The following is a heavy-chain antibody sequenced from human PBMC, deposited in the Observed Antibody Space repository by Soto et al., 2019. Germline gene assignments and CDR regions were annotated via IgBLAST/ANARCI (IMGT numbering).Heavy chain of an antibody. D-gene: IGHD1-1*01. CDR3: AGDVGREGYNSGEGYVDY. Sequence: QVQLVQSGAEVKKPGASVKVSCKASGYTFTGYYMHWVRQAPGQGLEWMGWINPNSGDTNYAQKLQGSVTLSGDTSISTAYMELGRRSSDDTAVYYRAGDVGREGYNSGEGYVDYWGQGTMVTVSS. CDR2: INPNSGDT. V-gene: IGHV1-2*04. J-gene: IGHJ4*02. CDR1: GYTFTGYY.